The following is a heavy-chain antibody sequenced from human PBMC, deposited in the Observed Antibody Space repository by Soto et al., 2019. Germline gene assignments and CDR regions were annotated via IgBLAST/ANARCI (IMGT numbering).Heavy chain of an antibody. CDR3: AREVVAATPSYYYYGMDV. D-gene: IGHD2-15*01. Sequence: SETLSLTCTASGGSISSGGYYWSWIRQHPGKGLEWIGYIYYSGSTYYNPSLKSRVTISVDTSKNQFSLKLSSVTAADTAVYYCAREVVAATPSYYYYGMDVWGQGTTVTVSS. V-gene: IGHV4-31*03. J-gene: IGHJ6*02. CDR1: GGSISSGGYY. CDR2: IYYSGST.